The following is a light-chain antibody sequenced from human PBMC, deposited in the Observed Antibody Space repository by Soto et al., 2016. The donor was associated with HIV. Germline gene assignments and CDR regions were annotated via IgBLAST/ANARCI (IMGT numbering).Light chain of an antibody. CDR3: QVWDTSSDVV. CDR2: DDS. Sequence: SYELTQPPSVSVAPGKTARITCGGNNIGSKSVSWYQQKPGQAPVLVVYDDSDRPLGIPDRFSGSNSGNTATLTISRVEAGSEADYYCQVWDTSSDVVFGGGTKLTVL. CDR1: NIGSKS. V-gene: IGLV3-21*03. J-gene: IGLJ2*01.